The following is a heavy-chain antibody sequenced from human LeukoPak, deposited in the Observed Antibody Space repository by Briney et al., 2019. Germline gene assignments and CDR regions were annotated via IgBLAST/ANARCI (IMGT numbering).Heavy chain of an antibody. CDR3: ARTRGYGDFYFDY. CDR1: GYTFTGYY. J-gene: IGHJ4*02. D-gene: IGHD4-17*01. CDR2: INPNSGGT. V-gene: IGHV1-2*02. Sequence: ASVKVPCKASGYTFTGYYMHWVRQAPGQGLEWMGWINPNSGGTNYAQKFQGRVTMTRDTSISTAYMELSRLRSDDTAVYYCARTRGYGDFYFDYWGQGTLVTVSS.